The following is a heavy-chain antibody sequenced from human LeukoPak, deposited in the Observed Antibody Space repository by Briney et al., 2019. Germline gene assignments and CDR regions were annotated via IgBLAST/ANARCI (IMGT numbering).Heavy chain of an antibody. V-gene: IGHV3-30*18. CDR3: AKPMFGSSNPKDIVVVVPYYYYGMDV. J-gene: IGHJ6*02. D-gene: IGHD2-15*01. CDR2: ISYDGSNK. Sequence: GRSLRLSCAASGFTFSSYGMHWVRQAPGKGLEWVAVISYDGSNKYYADSVKGRFTISRDNSKNTLYLQMNSLRAEDTAVYYCAKPMFGSSNPKDIVVVVPYYYYGMDVWGQGTTVTVSS. CDR1: GFTFSSYG.